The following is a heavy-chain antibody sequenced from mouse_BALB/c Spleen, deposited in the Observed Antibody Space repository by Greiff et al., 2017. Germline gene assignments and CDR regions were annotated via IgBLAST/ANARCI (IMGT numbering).Heavy chain of an antibody. Sequence: EVQLQQSGPELVKPGASVKVSCKASGYAFTSYNMYWVKQSHRKSLEWIGYIDPYNGGTSYNQKSKGKATLTVDKSSSTAYMHLNSLTSEDSAIYYCARGNMITRGAMDYWGQGTSVTVSS. J-gene: IGHJ4*01. D-gene: IGHD2-4*01. CDR3: ARGNMITRGAMDY. CDR1: GYAFTSYN. CDR2: IDPYNGGT. V-gene: IGHV1S135*01.